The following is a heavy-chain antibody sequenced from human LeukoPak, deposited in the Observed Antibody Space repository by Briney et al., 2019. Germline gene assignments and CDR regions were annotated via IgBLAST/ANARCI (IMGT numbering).Heavy chain of an antibody. D-gene: IGHD2-15*01. CDR2: IYYSGST. J-gene: IGHJ4*02. CDR3: AQAMVVAAQYYFDY. Sequence: TPSETLSLTCTVSGGSISSSSYYWGWIRQPPGKGLEWIGSIYYSGSTYYNPSLKSRVTISVDTSKNQFSLKLSSVTAADTAVYYCAQAMVVAAQYYFDYWGQGTLVTVSS. V-gene: IGHV4-39*01. CDR1: GGSISSSSYY.